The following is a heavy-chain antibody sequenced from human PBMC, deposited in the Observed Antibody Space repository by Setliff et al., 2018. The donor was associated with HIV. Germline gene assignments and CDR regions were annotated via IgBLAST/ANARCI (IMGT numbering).Heavy chain of an antibody. D-gene: IGHD3-22*01. J-gene: IGHJ3*02. Sequence: GDSVKVSCKSSGYTFTNYGFTWVRQAPGQGLEWMGWISAYNGNTNFAHKLQGRVTMTTYTSTNTAYMELRSLRSDDTAVYYCARAGYYDSSGYYGLGAFDIWGQGTMVTVSS. CDR2: ISAYNGNT. CDR1: GYTFTNYG. V-gene: IGHV1-18*01. CDR3: ARAGYYDSSGYYGLGAFDI.